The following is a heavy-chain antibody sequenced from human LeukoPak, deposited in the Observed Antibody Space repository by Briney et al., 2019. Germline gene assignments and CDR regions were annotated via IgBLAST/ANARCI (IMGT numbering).Heavy chain of an antibody. V-gene: IGHV4-30-2*01. D-gene: IGHD2-2*01. CDR2: IYHSGST. Sequence: SETLSLTCAVSGGSISSGGYSWSWIRQPPGKGLEWIGYIYHSGSTYYNPSLKSRVTISVDRSKNQFSLKLSSVTAADTAVHYCARVGCSSTSCPPVGNWFDPWGQGTLVTVPS. CDR3: ARVGCSSTSCPPVGNWFDP. J-gene: IGHJ5*02. CDR1: GGSISSGGYS.